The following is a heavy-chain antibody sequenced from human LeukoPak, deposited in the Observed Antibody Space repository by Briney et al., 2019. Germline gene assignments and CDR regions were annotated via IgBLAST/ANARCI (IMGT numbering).Heavy chain of an antibody. CDR1: GFTFSSYS. CDR2: ISSSSSYI. V-gene: IGHV3-21*01. Sequence: GGSLRLSCAASGFTFSSYSMNWVRQAPGKGLEWVSSISSSSSYIYYADSVKGRFTISRDNAKNSLYLEMNSLRAEDTAVYYCATDSSGYRSFDYWGQGTLVTVSS. D-gene: IGHD3-22*01. CDR3: ATDSSGYRSFDY. J-gene: IGHJ4*02.